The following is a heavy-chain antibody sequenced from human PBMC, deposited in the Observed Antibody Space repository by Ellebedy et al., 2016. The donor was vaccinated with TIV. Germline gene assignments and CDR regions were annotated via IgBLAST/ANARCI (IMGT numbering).Heavy chain of an antibody. CDR1: GYTFTSHD. Sequence: AASVKVSCKASGYTFTSHDINWVRQAPGQGLEWMGWISPYNGNTKHAQKFQGRVTMTTDTSTNTAYMELSSLRSEDTAVYYCARDGDFLDLWGQGTLVIVSS. V-gene: IGHV1-18*04. D-gene: IGHD3-3*01. CDR3: ARDGDFLDL. J-gene: IGHJ5*02. CDR2: ISPYNGNT.